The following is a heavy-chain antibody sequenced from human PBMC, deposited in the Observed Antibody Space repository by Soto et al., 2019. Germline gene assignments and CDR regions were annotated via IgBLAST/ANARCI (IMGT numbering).Heavy chain of an antibody. CDR2: INHSGST. Sequence: QVQLQQWGAGLLKPSETLSLTCAVYGGSFSGYYWSWIRQPPGKGLLWIGEINHSGSTNYKPSLKSRVTISVDTSKKQFSLKLSSVTDAVAAKYYCARPRCSDWGQGTLVTVSS. V-gene: IGHV4-34*01. J-gene: IGHJ4*02. CDR1: GGSFSGYY. D-gene: IGHD6-19*01. CDR3: ARPRCSD.